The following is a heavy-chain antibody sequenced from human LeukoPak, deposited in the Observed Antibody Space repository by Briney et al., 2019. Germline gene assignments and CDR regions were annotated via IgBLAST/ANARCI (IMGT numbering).Heavy chain of an antibody. D-gene: IGHD5-12*01. CDR2: IKQDGGEE. Sequence: GGSLRLSCAASGFTFSSYWMSWVRQAPGKGLEWVANIKQDGGEEYYVESVKGCFTISRDNVKNSLYLQMNSLRVEDTAVYYCARARGGYDLDYWGQGTLVTVSS. CDR1: GFTFSSYW. CDR3: ARARGGYDLDY. J-gene: IGHJ4*02. V-gene: IGHV3-7*01.